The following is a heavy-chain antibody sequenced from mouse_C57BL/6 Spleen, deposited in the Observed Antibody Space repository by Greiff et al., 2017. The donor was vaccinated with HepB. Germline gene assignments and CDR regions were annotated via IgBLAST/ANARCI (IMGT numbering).Heavy chain of an antibody. CDR1: GFTFSSYT. D-gene: IGHD1-1*01. Sequence: EVMLVESGGGLVKPGGSLKLSCAASGFTFSSYTMSWVRQTPEKRLEWVATISGGGGNTYYPDSVKGRFTISRDNAKNTLYLQMSSLRSEDTALYYCARRGYYYGAYWGQRTLVTVSA. J-gene: IGHJ3*01. CDR3: ARRGYYYGAY. V-gene: IGHV5-9*01. CDR2: ISGGGGNT.